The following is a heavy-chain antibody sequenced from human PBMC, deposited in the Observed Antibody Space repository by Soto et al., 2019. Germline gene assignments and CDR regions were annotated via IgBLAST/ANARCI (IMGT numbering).Heavy chain of an antibody. J-gene: IGHJ6*03. CDR2: ISYDGSNK. CDR3: AKGGAVDSSSSPNYYYYYMDV. V-gene: IGHV3-30*18. Sequence: QVQLVESGGGVVQPGRSLRLSCAASGFTFSSYGMHWVRQAPGKGLEWVAVISYDGSNKYYADSVKGRFTISRDNSKNTLYLQMNSLRAEDTAVYYCAKGGAVDSSSSPNYYYYYMDVWGKGTTVTVSS. CDR1: GFTFSSYG. D-gene: IGHD6-6*01.